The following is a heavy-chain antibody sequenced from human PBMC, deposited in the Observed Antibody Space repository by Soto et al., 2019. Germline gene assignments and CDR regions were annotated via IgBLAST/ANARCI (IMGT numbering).Heavy chain of an antibody. V-gene: IGHV4-4*07. CDR2: IYTSGST. Sequence: PSETLSVTCTFSVGSISIYYWSWIRQPAGKGLEWIGRIYTSGSTNYNPSLKSRVTMSVDTSKNQFSLKLSSVTAADTAVYYCARDELVHYYYGMDVWGQGTTVTVSS. D-gene: IGHD3-9*01. J-gene: IGHJ6*01. CDR1: VGSISIYY. CDR3: ARDELVHYYYGMDV.